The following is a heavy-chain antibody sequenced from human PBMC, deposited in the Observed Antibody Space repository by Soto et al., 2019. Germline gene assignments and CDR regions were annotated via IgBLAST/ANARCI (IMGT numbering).Heavy chain of an antibody. CDR2: ISGGGGST. D-gene: IGHD3-10*01. J-gene: IGHJ6*02. V-gene: IGHV3-23*01. CDR1: GFPFSSYV. Sequence: LRLSCAVSGFPFSSYVMTWVRQAPGKGLEWVSVISGGGGSTNYAESVKGRFTISRDNSENTLYLQMNSLRAEDTAVYYCAKAVTLVRGINPYSYGLDVWGQGTTVTVSS. CDR3: AKAVTLVRGINPYSYGLDV.